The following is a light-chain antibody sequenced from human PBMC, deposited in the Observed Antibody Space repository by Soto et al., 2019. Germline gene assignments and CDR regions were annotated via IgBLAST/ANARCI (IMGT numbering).Light chain of an antibody. CDR1: QSVSSN. Sequence: IVMTQSPATRSVSPCERATLSCRASQSVSSNLAWYQQKPGQAPRLLIYGASTRATGIPARFSGSGSGTEFTLTISSLQSEDFAVYYCQQYNNWITFGQGTRLEIK. J-gene: IGKJ5*01. V-gene: IGKV3-15*01. CDR2: GAS. CDR3: QQYNNWIT.